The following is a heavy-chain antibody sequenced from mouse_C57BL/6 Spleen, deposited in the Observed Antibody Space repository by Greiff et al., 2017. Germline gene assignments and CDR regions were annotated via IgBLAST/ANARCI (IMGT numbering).Heavy chain of an antibody. Sequence: QVQLQQPGTELVKPGASVKLSCKASGYTFTSYWMHWVKQRPGQGLEWIGNINPSNGGPNYTEKFKSKATLTVDTSSSTAYMQLNSLTSEYSVYYYGARHYDYDGAMDYWGQGTSVTVSS. CDR3: ARHYDYDGAMDY. CDR1: GYTFTSYW. V-gene: IGHV1-53*01. CDR2: INPSNGGP. D-gene: IGHD2-4*01. J-gene: IGHJ4*01.